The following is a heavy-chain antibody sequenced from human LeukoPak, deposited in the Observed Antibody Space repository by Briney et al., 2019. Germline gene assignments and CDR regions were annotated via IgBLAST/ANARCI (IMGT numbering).Heavy chain of an antibody. CDR1: GYTFTIYG. CDR3: ARPQTVKRYYYGMDV. CDR2: ISAYNGNT. V-gene: IGHV1-18*01. Sequence: SVKVSCKASGYTFTIYGISWVRQAPGQGLEWMGWISAYNGNTNYAQKLQGRVTMTTDTSTSTAYMELRSLRSDDTAVYYCARPQTVKRYYYGMDVWGQGTTVTVSS. J-gene: IGHJ6*02. D-gene: IGHD4-17*01.